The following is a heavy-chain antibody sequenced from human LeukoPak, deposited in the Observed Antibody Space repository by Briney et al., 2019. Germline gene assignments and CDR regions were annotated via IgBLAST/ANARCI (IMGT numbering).Heavy chain of an antibody. V-gene: IGHV3-23*01. CDR1: GFTFSSSA. CDR3: AKPVVYLDAFDI. J-gene: IGHJ3*02. CDR2: ISGSGSTT. Sequence: PGGSLRLSCAASGFTFSSSAMSWVRQAPGKGLEWVSTISGSGSTTYYTDSVKGRFTISRDNSKNTLYLQMNSLRPEDTAVYYCAKPVVYLDAFDIWGLGTLVTVSS. D-gene: IGHD4-23*01.